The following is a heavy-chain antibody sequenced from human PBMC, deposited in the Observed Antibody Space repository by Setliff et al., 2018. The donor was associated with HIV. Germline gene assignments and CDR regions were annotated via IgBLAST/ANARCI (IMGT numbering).Heavy chain of an antibody. CDR3: ARHRDPPGSRWIYYYYYMDL. Sequence: SETLSLTCAVYGGSFSGYYWSWIRQLPGKGLEWIGSISYRGNIYYNASLKSRVTISLDTSKRQLSLRLTSVTAADTAVYYCARHRDPPGSRWIYYYYYMDLWGEGTTVTVSS. J-gene: IGHJ6*03. CDR2: ISYRGNI. V-gene: IGHV4-34*01. D-gene: IGHD6-13*01. CDR1: GGSFSGYY.